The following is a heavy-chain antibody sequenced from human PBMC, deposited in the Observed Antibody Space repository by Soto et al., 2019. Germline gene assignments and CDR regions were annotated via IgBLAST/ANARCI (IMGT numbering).Heavy chain of an antibody. Sequence: QVQLVQSGAEVKKPGASEKVSCKTSGYTFTSYGITWVRQAPGQGLEWMGWSSTSNGDTNYVQKFQGRVTMTTDTSTGTGYMELRSLTSDDTAVYYCARDYTFPDYWGQGTLVTVSS. CDR2: SSTSNGDT. V-gene: IGHV1-18*01. D-gene: IGHD3-3*02. CDR1: GYTFTSYG. J-gene: IGHJ4*02. CDR3: ARDYTFPDY.